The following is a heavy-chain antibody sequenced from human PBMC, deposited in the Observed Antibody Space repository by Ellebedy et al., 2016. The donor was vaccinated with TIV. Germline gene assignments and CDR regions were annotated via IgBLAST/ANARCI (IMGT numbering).Heavy chain of an antibody. CDR1: GFTFSSYS. J-gene: IGHJ4*02. CDR3: ARDAYYYDSSYFDY. D-gene: IGHD3-22*01. CDR2: ISSSSSTI. V-gene: IGHV3-48*04. Sequence: GESLKISCAASGFTFSSYSMNWVRQAPGKGLEWVSYISSSSSTIYYADSVKGRFTISRDNAKNSLYLQMNSLRAEDTAVYYCARDAYYYDSSYFDYWGQGTLVTVSS.